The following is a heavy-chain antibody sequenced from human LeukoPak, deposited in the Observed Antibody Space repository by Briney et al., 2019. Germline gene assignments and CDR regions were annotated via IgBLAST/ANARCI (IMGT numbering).Heavy chain of an antibody. Sequence: ASETLSLTCAVYGGSFSGYYWSWIRQPPGKGLEWIGEINHSGSTNYNPSLKSRVTISVDTSKNQFSPKLSSVTAADTAVYYCARGGKDDSSGYFDYWGQGTLVTVSS. CDR3: ARGGKDDSSGYFDY. CDR2: INHSGST. V-gene: IGHV4-34*01. J-gene: IGHJ4*02. CDR1: GGSFSGYY. D-gene: IGHD3-22*01.